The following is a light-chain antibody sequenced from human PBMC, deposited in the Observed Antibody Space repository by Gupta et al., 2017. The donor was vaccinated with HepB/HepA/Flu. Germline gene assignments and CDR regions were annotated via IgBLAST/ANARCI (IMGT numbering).Light chain of an antibody. J-gene: IGLJ3*02. V-gene: IGLV3-21*03. Sequence: SYVLSQSPSVSAAPGNTAMITCGGNNLETKSVHWYQQKPGQAPVLVVSENSDRPSGIPERFSGSNAGNTDTRSLRRVEAGDEADDVCHVWANSDNHPVFGGGTKLTVL. CDR2: ENS. CDR1: NLETKS. CDR3: HVWANSDNHPV.